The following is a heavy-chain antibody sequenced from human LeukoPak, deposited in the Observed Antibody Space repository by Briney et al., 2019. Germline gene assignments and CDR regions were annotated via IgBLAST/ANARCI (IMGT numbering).Heavy chain of an antibody. D-gene: IGHD3-3*01. CDR1: GGSISNYY. J-gene: IGHJ4*02. CDR3: ARGNYDFWSGYYAD. CDR2: IYYSGST. Sequence: PSETLSLTCTVSGGSISNYYWSWLRQPPGKGLEWIGHIYYSGSTNYNPSLKSRVTISLDTSKNQFSLKLSSVTAADTAAYYCARGNYDFWSGYYADWGQGTLVTVSS. V-gene: IGHV4-59*01.